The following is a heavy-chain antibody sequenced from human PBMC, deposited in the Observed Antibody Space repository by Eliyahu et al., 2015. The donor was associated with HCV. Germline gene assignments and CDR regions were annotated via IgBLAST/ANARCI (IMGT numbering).Heavy chain of an antibody. J-gene: IGHJ4*02. Sequence: EVQLVESGGGLVKPGGSLRLSCAASGFTFSSYSMNWVRQAPGKRLEXVSSISSSSSYIYYADSVKGRFTISRDNAKNSLYLQMNSLRAEDTAVYYCAREPWEYYDILTDPRWGQGTLVTVSS. CDR3: AREPWEYYDILTDPR. V-gene: IGHV3-21*01. CDR2: ISSSSSYI. CDR1: GFTFSSYS. D-gene: IGHD3-9*01.